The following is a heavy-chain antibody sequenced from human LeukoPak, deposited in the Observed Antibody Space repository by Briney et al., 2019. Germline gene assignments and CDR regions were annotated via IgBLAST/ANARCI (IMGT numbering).Heavy chain of an antibody. CDR3: ARDSSSEGPLDY. CDR1: GFTFSASA. D-gene: IGHD6-6*01. CDR2: IRSKANNYAT. J-gene: IGHJ4*02. V-gene: IGHV3-73*01. Sequence: PGGSLRLSCAASGFTFSASAVHWVRQASGKGLEWIGRIRSKANNYATAYTDPLKGRFTVSRDDSKDTAYLQMNSLKTEDSAVYFCARDSSSEGPLDYWGQGTLVTVSS.